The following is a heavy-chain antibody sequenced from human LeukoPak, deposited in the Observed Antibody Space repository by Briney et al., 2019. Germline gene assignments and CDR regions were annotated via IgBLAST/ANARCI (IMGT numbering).Heavy chain of an antibody. J-gene: IGHJ5*02. CDR2: IYHSGST. Sequence: SETLSLTCTVSGYSISSGYYWALIRQPPGKGLEWIGSIYHSGSTYYNPSLKSRVTISVDTSKNQVSLNLTSVTAADTAVYYCASKPVVPGSQGHYFDPWGQGTLVTVSS. CDR3: ASKPVVPGSQGHYFDP. CDR1: GYSISSGYY. D-gene: IGHD4-23*01. V-gene: IGHV4-38-2*02.